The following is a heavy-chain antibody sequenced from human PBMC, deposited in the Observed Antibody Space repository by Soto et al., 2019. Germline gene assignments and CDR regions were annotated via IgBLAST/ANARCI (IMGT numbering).Heavy chain of an antibody. CDR3: ARHTWSSGSPAAFDY. CDR1: GYNFNTYW. V-gene: IGHV5-51*01. D-gene: IGHD1-26*01. CDR2: IYPGDSDT. J-gene: IGHJ4*02. Sequence: GESLKISCQGSGYNFNTYWIGWVRLVPGKVLDWMGVIYPGDSDTRYSPSFQGQVTISADRSISTAYLQWGSLKASDTAMYYCARHTWSSGSPAAFDYWGQGTQVTVSS.